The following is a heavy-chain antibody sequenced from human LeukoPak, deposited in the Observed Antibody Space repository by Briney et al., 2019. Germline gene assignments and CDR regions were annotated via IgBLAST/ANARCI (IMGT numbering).Heavy chain of an antibody. CDR1: GGSISSGGYY. Sequence: SETLSLTCTVSGGSISSGGYYWSWIRQHPGKGLEWIGYIYYSGSTYYNPSLKSRVTISVDTSKNQFSLKLSSVTAADTAVYYCARELSSIAARPIDYWGQGTLVTVSS. J-gene: IGHJ4*02. CDR2: IYYSGST. V-gene: IGHV4-31*03. D-gene: IGHD6-6*01. CDR3: ARELSSIAARPIDY.